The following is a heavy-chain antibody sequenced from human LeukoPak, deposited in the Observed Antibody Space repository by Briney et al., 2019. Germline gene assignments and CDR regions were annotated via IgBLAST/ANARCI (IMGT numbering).Heavy chain of an antibody. CDR2: ISSSSYI. V-gene: IGHV3-21*01. D-gene: IGHD2-2*01. CDR1: GFTFSSYS. CDR3: ARDGAYCSSTSCFRVYYYYGMDV. Sequence: GGSLRLSCAASGFTFSSYSMNWVRQAPGKGLEWVSSISSSSYIYYADSVKGRFTISRDNAKNSLYLQMNSLRAEDTAVYYCARDGAYCSSTSCFRVYYYYGMDVWGKGTTVTVSS. J-gene: IGHJ6*04.